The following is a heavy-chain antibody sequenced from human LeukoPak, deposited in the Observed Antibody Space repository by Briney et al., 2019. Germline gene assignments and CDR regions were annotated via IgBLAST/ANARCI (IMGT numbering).Heavy chain of an antibody. CDR2: IRYGGSDE. Sequence: GGSLRLSCAASGFTFTSYGIHWVRQAPGKGLEWVAFIRYGGSDEHYADPVKGRFTISRDISKNTVYLQMNSLRIEDTAVYYCAKEGFDPWGQGTLVTVSS. CDR3: AKEGFDP. V-gene: IGHV3-30*02. CDR1: GFTFTSYG. J-gene: IGHJ5*02.